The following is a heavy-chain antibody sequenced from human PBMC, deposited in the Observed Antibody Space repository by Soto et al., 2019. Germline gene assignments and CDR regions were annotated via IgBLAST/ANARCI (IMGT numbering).Heavy chain of an antibody. J-gene: IGHJ6*02. V-gene: IGHV3-30*18. CDR1: GFTFSSYG. D-gene: IGHD5-18*01. CDR2: ISYDGSNK. Sequence: PGGSLRLSXAASGFTFSSYGMHWVRQAPGKGLEWVAVISYDGSNKYYADSVKGRFTISRDNSKNTLYLQMNSLRAEDTAVYYCAKLGIQLWYNGMDVWGQGTTVTVSS. CDR3: AKLGIQLWYNGMDV.